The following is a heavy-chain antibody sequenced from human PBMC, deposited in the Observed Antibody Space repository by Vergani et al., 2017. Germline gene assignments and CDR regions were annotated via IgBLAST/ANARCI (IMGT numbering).Heavy chain of an antibody. J-gene: IGHJ6*03. CDR1: GGSISSSRYY. V-gene: IGHV4-39*07. Sequence: QLQLQESGPGLVKPSENLSLTCTVSGGSISSSRYYWGWIRQPPGKGLEWSGEINHSGRTNYNSSLKSRVTISVDTSKNQYSLQLSSVTAADTAVDYCARLVVPAAIGSDYYYYMDVWGKGTTVTVSS. CDR2: INHSGRT. CDR3: ARLVVPAAIGSDYYYYMDV. D-gene: IGHD2-2*02.